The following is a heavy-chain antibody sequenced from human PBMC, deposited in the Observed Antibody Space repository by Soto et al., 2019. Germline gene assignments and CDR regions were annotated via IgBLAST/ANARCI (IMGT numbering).Heavy chain of an antibody. CDR1: GYTFTIYY. V-gene: IGHV1-24*01. D-gene: IGHD6-6*01. CDR3: AAENQRAARLFDY. CDR2: FDPEDGET. J-gene: IGHJ4*02. Sequence: GASVKVSCKASGYTFTIYYMHWVRQAPGKGLEWMGGFDPEDGETIYAQKFQGRVTMTEDTSTDTAYMELSSLRSEDTAVYYCAAENQRAARLFDYWGQGTLVTVSS.